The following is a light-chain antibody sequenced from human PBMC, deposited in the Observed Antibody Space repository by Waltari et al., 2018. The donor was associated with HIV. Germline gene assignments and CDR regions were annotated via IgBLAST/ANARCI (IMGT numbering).Light chain of an antibody. CDR3: QQRSNWPPSLT. CDR1: QNIGSH. V-gene: IGKV3-11*01. J-gene: IGKJ4*01. Sequence: EIVLTQSPVTLSLSPGERATLSCRASQNIGSHLALYQQKPGLAPRLLIFDASSRATGIPARFSGGGSGTDFTLTISSLEPEDFAVYFCQQRSNWPPSLTFGGGTKVEIK. CDR2: DAS.